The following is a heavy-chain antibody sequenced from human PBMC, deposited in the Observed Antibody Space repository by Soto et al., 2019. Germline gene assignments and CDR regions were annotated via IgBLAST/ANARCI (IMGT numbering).Heavy chain of an antibody. CDR1: GGSISSSNW. CDR3: ATVSGNYYYGMDV. V-gene: IGHV4-4*02. D-gene: IGHD3-10*01. CDR2: IYHSGST. J-gene: IGHJ6*02. Sequence: QVQLQESGPGLVKPSGTLSLTCAVSGGSISSSNWWSWVRQPPGKGLEWVGEIYHSGSTNYNPSLKSRVNISIDKSKNQFSLTLSSVTAADTAVYYCATVSGNYYYGMDVWGQGTTVTVSS.